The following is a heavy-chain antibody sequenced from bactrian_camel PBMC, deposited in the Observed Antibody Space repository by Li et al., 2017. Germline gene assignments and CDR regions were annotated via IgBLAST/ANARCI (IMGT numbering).Heavy chain of an antibody. Sequence: HVQLVESGGGSVQTGGSLRLSCAASGSGYISGTACMGWFRQVPGKEREGVAAIAPATGTTFYSDSVKGRFTISKDNAKNTLYLQMNSLKPEDTAMYYCAADDLRMYGGDWYCREEFNYWGQGTQVTVS. V-gene: IGHV3S54*01. J-gene: IGHJ4*01. CDR1: GSGYISGTAC. D-gene: IGHD6*01. CDR2: IAPATGTT. CDR3: AADDLRMYGGDWYCREEFNY.